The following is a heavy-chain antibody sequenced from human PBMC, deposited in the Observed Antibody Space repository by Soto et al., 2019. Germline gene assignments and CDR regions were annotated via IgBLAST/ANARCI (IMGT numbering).Heavy chain of an antibody. D-gene: IGHD2-15*01. Sequence: SETLSLTCTVSGGSISSYYWSWIRQPPGKGLEWIGYIYYSGSTNYNPSLKSRVTISVDTSKNQFSLKLSSVTAADTAVYYCARQYAVENFDYWGQGTLVTVSS. V-gene: IGHV4-59*08. CDR3: ARQYAVENFDY. CDR1: GGSISSYY. J-gene: IGHJ4*02. CDR2: IYYSGST.